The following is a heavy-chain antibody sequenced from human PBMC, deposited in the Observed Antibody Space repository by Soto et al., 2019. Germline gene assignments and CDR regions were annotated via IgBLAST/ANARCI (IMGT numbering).Heavy chain of an antibody. Sequence: GGSLRLSCAASGFTFSSYAMSWVRQAPGKGLEWVSAISGSGGSTYYADSVKGRFTISRDNSKNTLYLQMNSLRAEDTAVYYCAKAVRGCSSTSCYHYFDYWGQGTLVTVSS. CDR2: ISGSGGST. V-gene: IGHV3-23*01. CDR1: GFTFSSYA. CDR3: AKAVRGCSSTSCYHYFDY. J-gene: IGHJ4*02. D-gene: IGHD2-2*01.